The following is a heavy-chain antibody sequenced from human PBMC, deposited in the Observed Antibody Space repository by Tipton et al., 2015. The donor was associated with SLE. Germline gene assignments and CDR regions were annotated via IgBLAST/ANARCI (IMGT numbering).Heavy chain of an antibody. CDR2: IYYSGST. D-gene: IGHD4-17*01. CDR1: GGSISSYY. CDR3: ARDYGPGNWFDP. V-gene: IGHV4-59*01. Sequence: TLSLTCTVSGGSISSYYWSWIRQPPGEGLEWIGYIYYSGSTNYNPSLKSRVTISVDTSKNQFSLKLSSVTAADTAVYYCARDYGPGNWFDPWGQGTLVTVSS. J-gene: IGHJ5*02.